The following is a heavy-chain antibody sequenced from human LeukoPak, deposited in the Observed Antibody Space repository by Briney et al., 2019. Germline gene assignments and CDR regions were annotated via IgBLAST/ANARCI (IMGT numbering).Heavy chain of an antibody. J-gene: IGHJ4*02. CDR1: GFTFSTYW. D-gene: IGHD2-2*01. CDR2: IRQDGGAK. Sequence: GGSLRLSCAVSGFTFSTYWMRWVRHAPGKGREWVDNIRQDGGAKYYVDSVRGRFTISRDNAKNPLYLQMNSLRAEDTGVYYCATSSDAPANMWGQGTMVTVSS. V-gene: IGHV3-7*01. CDR3: ATSSDAPANM.